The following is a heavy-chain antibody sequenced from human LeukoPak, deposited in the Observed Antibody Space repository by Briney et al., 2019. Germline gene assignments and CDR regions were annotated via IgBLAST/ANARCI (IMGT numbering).Heavy chain of an antibody. CDR3: AREVTMVRGFDY. CDR2: ISYDGSNK. CDR1: GFTFSSYA. J-gene: IGHJ4*02. V-gene: IGHV3-30*04. Sequence: GGSLRLSCAASGFTFSSYAMHWVRQAPGKGLEWVAVISYDGSNKYYADSVKGRFTISRDNSKNTLYLQMNSLRAEDTAVYYCAREVTMVRGFDYWGQGTLVTVSS. D-gene: IGHD3-10*01.